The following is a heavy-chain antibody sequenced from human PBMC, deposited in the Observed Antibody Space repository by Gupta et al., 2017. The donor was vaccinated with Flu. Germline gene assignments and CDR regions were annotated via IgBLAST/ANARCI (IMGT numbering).Heavy chain of an antibody. CDR2: ISSNGGST. V-gene: IGHV3-64*01. CDR1: GFTFSSYA. Sequence: EVQLVESGGGLVQPGGSLRLSCAASGFTFSSYALHWVRKAPGKGLEYVSAISSNGGSTYYANSVKGRFTISRDNSKNTLYLQMGSLRAEDMAVYYCARDPEKLRFLEWSGWFDPWGQGTLVTVSS. CDR3: ARDPEKLRFLEWSGWFDP. D-gene: IGHD3-3*01. J-gene: IGHJ5*02.